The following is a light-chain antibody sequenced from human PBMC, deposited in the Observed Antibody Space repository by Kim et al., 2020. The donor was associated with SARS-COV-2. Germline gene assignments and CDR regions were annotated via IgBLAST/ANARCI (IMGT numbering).Light chain of an antibody. CDR1: STDIGSYNY. V-gene: IGLV2-14*03. Sequence: QSVVTQPTSVSRSPGQSIIISCTGTSTDIGSYNYVSWYQQHPGNAPKLLIYDVSKRPSGVSNRFSASKSGNTAYLTISGLQAEDEADYYCSSYTRGSTWVFGGGTQLTVL. CDR3: SSYTRGSTWV. J-gene: IGLJ3*02. CDR2: DVS.